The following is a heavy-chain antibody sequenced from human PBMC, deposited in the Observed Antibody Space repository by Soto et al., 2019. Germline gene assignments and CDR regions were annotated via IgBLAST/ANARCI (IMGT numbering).Heavy chain of an antibody. Sequence: ASVKVSCKASGYTFTGYYMHWVRQAPGQGLEWMGWINPNSGGTNYAQKFQGWVTMTRDTSISTAYMELSRLRSDDTAVYYCARRRGYDSEDEVQFDYYMDVWGKGTTVTVSS. CDR3: ARRRGYDSEDEVQFDYYMDV. V-gene: IGHV1-2*04. J-gene: IGHJ6*03. D-gene: IGHD5-12*01. CDR1: GYTFTGYY. CDR2: INPNSGGT.